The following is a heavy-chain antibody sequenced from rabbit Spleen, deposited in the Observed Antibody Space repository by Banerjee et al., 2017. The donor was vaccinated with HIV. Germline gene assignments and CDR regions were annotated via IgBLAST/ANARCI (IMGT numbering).Heavy chain of an antibody. Sequence: QSLEESGGGLVQPEGSLALTCTASGFSFSSSYDMCWVRQAPGKGLEWIACIDIGSGINYSASWAKGRLTISKTSSTTVTLQMTSLTVADTATYFCARGPVNGAGSSYDLWGPGTLVTVS. CDR2: IDIGSGIN. V-gene: IGHV1S40*01. D-gene: IGHD8-1*01. J-gene: IGHJ4*01. CDR1: GFSFSSSYD. CDR3: ARGPVNGAGSSYDL.